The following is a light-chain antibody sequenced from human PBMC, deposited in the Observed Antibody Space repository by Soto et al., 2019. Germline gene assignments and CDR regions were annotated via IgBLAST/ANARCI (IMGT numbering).Light chain of an antibody. CDR1: QGIGNY. Sequence: EIQMTQAPPSLSASVGDRVTITVRASQGIGNYLSWYQQKPGKVPKLLIYTSSTLQSGVPSRFSGRRSGTDFTLTINSLQPDDVATYYCQKHDNAPLTFGGGTKVDIK. J-gene: IGKJ4*01. CDR2: TSS. V-gene: IGKV1-27*01. CDR3: QKHDNAPLT.